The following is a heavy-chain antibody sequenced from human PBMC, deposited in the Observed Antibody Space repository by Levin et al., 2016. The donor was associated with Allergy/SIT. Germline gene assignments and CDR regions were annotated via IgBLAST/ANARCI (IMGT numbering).Heavy chain of an antibody. CDR3: AKASTYYYDAQY. CDR1: GFTFRNYV. J-gene: IGHJ4*02. V-gene: IGHV3-23*01. CDR2: ITGSGDGT. D-gene: IGHD3-22*01. Sequence: GESLKISCAASGFTFRNYVLAWVRQAPGKGLQWVSSITGSGDGTFYADSVKGRFTISRDNSRNTLYLQMNSLGAEDTAVYYCAKASTYYYDAQYWGQGTLVTVSS.